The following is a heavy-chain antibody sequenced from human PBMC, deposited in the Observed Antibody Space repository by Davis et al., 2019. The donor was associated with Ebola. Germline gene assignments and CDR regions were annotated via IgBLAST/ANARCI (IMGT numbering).Heavy chain of an antibody. D-gene: IGHD3-16*01. CDR3: ARDMGERPDYYYGMDV. V-gene: IGHV6-1*01. J-gene: IGHJ6*02. Sequence: HSQTLSLTCAISGDSVSSNSAAWNWIRQSPSRGLEWLGRTYYRSKWYNDYAVSVKSRITINPDTSKNQFSLQLNSVTPEDTAVYYCARDMGERPDYYYGMDVWGQGTTVTVSS. CDR1: GDSVSSNSAA. CDR2: TYYRSKWYN.